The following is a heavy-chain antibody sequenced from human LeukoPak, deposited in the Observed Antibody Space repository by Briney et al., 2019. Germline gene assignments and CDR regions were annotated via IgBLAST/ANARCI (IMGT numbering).Heavy chain of an antibody. D-gene: IGHD3-9*01. J-gene: IGHJ4*02. CDR2: IYYSGST. CDR1: GGSISSSSYY. CDR3: ASLFKYYDILTGYFPLYFDY. Sequence: SETLSLTCTVSGGSISSSSYYWGWIRQPPGKGLEWIGSIYYSGSTYYNPSLKSRVTISVDTSKNQFSLKLSSVTAADTAVYYCASLFKYYDILTGYFPLYFDYWGQGTLVTVSS. V-gene: IGHV4-39*07.